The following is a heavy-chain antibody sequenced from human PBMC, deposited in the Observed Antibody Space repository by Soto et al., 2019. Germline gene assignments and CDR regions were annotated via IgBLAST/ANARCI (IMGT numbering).Heavy chain of an antibody. J-gene: IGHJ6*02. D-gene: IGHD3-16*01. CDR3: ARGLGGRMDD. CDR2: IIPILGET. V-gene: IGHV1-69*08. CDR1: GTIFSSYT. Sequence: QVQLVQSGAEVKKPGYSVRVSCKASGTIFSSYTISWVRQAPGQGLEWMGRIIPILGETNSAQKFQGRVTLTADKSTNTAYMELNSLRLEDTAVYYCARGLGGRMDDWGQGTTVTVSS.